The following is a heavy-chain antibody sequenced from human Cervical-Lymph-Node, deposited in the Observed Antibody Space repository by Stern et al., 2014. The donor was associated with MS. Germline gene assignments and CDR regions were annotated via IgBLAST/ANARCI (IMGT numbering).Heavy chain of an antibody. CDR3: ARWAYNWDFDY. CDR1: GYTFTGNV. V-gene: IGHV1-18*01. Sequence: DQLVESGAEVKKPGASGKVSCKASGYTFTGNVMAGGDRALGKGFEGMGWISVYNGNTKYAQKLQGRVTMTRDTSTNTAYMELRSLISDDTAVYYCARWAYNWDFDYWGQGTLVTVSS. CDR2: ISVYNGNT. J-gene: IGHJ4*02. D-gene: IGHD1-20*01.